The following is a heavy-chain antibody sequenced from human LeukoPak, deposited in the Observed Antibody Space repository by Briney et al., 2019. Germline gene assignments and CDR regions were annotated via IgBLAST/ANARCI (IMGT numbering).Heavy chain of an antibody. J-gene: IGHJ6*02. CDR1: GGTFSSYT. Sequence: AASAKVSCKASGGTFSSYTISWVRQAPGQGLEWMGGIIPIYGTANYAQKLQGRVTITADESTSTDYMELSSLRSEDTAVYYCAGVSVEVTQRNSYYYYGMDVWGQGTTVTVSS. D-gene: IGHD5-18*01. CDR2: IIPIYGTA. V-gene: IGHV1-69*13. CDR3: AGVSVEVTQRNSYYYYGMDV.